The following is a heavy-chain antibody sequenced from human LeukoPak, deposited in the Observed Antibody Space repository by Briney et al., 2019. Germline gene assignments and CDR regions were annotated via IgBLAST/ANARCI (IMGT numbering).Heavy chain of an antibody. CDR1: GFTFNTYV. D-gene: IGHD5-12*01. Sequence: GGSLRLSCAASGFTFNTYVMSWVRQAPGRGLEWVSAISGSGGSTYYADSVKGRFTISRDNSKNTLFLQLNSLTAEDTAIYYCAKGGGAGGYSRPLDYWGQGTLVTVSS. V-gene: IGHV3-23*01. CDR3: AKGGGAGGYSRPLDY. J-gene: IGHJ4*02. CDR2: ISGSGGST.